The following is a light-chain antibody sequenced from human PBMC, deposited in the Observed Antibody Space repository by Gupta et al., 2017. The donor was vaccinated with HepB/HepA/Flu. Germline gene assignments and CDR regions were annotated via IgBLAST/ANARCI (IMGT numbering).Light chain of an antibody. Sequence: QAGLPQPPSVSKGFRQTATLTCTGNSNNVGNQGAAWLQQHQGHPPKLLSYRNNNRPSGISERFSASRSGNTASLTITGLQPEDEADYYCSAWDSSLSNWVFGGGNKLTVL. CDR2: RNN. CDR1: SNNVGNQG. V-gene: IGLV10-54*04. J-gene: IGLJ3*02. CDR3: SAWDSSLSNWV.